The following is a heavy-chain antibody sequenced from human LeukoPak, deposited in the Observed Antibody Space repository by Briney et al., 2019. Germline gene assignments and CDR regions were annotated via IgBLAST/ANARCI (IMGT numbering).Heavy chain of an antibody. V-gene: IGHV4-39*01. J-gene: IGHJ5*02. D-gene: IGHD7-27*01. CDR1: GASVSSSSYY. Sequence: SETLSLTCTVSGASVSSSSYYWGWIRQPPGKGLEWIGSISYSGTNYNNPSLKSRVSISIDTSKNQFSVKLTSVTAADTAMYYCASLGTLRSWGQGTLVTVPS. CDR2: ISYSGTN. CDR3: ASLGTLRS.